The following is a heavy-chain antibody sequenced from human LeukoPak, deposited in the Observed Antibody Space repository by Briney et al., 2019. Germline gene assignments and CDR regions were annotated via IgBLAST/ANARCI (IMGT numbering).Heavy chain of an antibody. J-gene: IGHJ6*03. V-gene: IGHV3-21*06. CDR2: ISSSSSYI. Sequence: GGSLRLSCAASGFTFSSYSMNWVRQAPGRGLEWVSSISSSSSYIYYADSVKGGFTISRDNSKNTLYLQMGSLRAEDMAVYYCAREGQAATYYYMDVWGKGTTVTVSS. D-gene: IGHD6-25*01. CDR1: GFTFSSYS. CDR3: AREGQAATYYYMDV.